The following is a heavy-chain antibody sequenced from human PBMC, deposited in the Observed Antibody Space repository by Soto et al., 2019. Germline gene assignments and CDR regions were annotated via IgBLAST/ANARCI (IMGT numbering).Heavy chain of an antibody. J-gene: IGHJ4*02. CDR3: ATAEVDY. CDR2: MTGDARTT. V-gene: IGHV3-74*03. Sequence: GGCLRLACAASGFTFCDYWMHWVRQPPGKGPEWVSRMTGDARTTQYADSVKGRFTASRDNAKSTLYLQMNCLRAEDTGVYYCATAEVDYWGPGTLVTVSS. CDR1: GFTFCDYW.